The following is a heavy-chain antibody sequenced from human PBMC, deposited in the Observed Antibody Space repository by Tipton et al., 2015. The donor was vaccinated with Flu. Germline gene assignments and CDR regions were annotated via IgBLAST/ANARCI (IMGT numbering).Heavy chain of an antibody. V-gene: IGHV4-39*07. Sequence: TLSLTCTVSSGSIRSTNYFCAWIRQPPGKRLELIGSIYPSGSTYYNPSLKSRVTISVDTSTNQFSLRLTSVTAADTALYYCAGRGYSGYESAFWGQGILVTVSS. CDR2: IYPSGST. CDR1: SGSIRSTNYF. J-gene: IGHJ4*02. CDR3: AGRGYSGYESAF. D-gene: IGHD5-12*01.